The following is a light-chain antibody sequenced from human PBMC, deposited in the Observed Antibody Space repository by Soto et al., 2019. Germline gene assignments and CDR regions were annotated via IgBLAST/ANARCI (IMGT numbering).Light chain of an antibody. J-gene: IGKJ4*01. CDR1: QSVTSSY. Sequence: EIVLTQSPGTVSLSPGERATLSCRASQSVTSSYLAWYQQKPGQAPRLLIYGVSSRATGIPDRFSGSGSGTDFTLNISRLELEDFAVSYFQRYGYSPLTFGGGTKVEIK. CDR3: QRYGYSPLT. CDR2: GVS. V-gene: IGKV3-20*01.